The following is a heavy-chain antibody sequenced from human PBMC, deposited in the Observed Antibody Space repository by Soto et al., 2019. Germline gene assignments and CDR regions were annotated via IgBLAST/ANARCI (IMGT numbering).Heavy chain of an antibody. CDR1: GDSISNYY. Sequence: PSETLSLTCTVSGDSISNYYWSWIRQPPGKGLEWIGYIYYSGNTNSNPSLKSRATISVDTSKNQLSLNMTSVTAADTAVYYCARAPRGYSYGPFDYWGQGTLVTVSS. CDR3: ARAPRGYSYGPFDY. V-gene: IGHV4-59*01. D-gene: IGHD5-18*01. CDR2: IYYSGNT. J-gene: IGHJ4*02.